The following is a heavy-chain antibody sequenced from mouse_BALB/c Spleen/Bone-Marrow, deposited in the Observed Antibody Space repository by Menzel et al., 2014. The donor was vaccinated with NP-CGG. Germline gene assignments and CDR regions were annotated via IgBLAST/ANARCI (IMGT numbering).Heavy chain of an antibody. Sequence: EVMLVESGGDLVEPGGSLKLSCAASGFTFSSYGMSWVRQTPDKRLEWVATVGGGDSYTYYPDFVKGRFTISRDIAKNTLYLHMSSLKSEDAAMYYCALIPAIAFWG. CDR2: VGGGDSYT. D-gene: IGHD1-1*01. V-gene: IGHV5-6*01. CDR1: GFTFSSYG. J-gene: IGHJ3*01. CDR3: ALIPAIAF.